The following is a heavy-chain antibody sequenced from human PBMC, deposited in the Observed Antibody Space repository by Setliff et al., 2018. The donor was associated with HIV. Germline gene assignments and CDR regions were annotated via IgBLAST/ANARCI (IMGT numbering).Heavy chain of an antibody. J-gene: IGHJ4*02. V-gene: IGHV3-49*04. CDR1: GFIFGDYA. CDR2: IRSKAHGATT. Sequence: GGSLRLSCTASGFIFGDYAMNWVRQAPGKGLEWVGFIRSKAHGATTEYAASVKGRFTISRDDSKSIAYMHLRSLKSDDTAVYYCARSPTPLDPFDYWGQGTLVTVSS. CDR3: ARSPTPLDPFDY.